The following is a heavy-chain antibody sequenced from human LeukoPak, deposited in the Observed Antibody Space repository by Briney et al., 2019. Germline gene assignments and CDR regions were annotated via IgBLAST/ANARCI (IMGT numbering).Heavy chain of an antibody. J-gene: IGHJ4*02. V-gene: IGHV4-39*07. Sequence: SETLSFTCTVSGGSISSSSYYWGWIRQPPGKGLEWIGSIYYSGSTYYNPSLKSRVIISVNTSKNQFSLKLSSVTAADTAVYYCARATTVTALAYWGQGTLVTVSS. D-gene: IGHD4-17*01. CDR3: ARATTVTALAY. CDR1: GGSISSSSYY. CDR2: IYYSGST.